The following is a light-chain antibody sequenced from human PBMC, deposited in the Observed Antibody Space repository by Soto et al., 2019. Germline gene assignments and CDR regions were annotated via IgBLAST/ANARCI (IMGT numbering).Light chain of an antibody. CDR3: MHSGT. V-gene: IGKV2-28*01. CDR1: QSLLHSNGYNY. J-gene: IGKJ1*01. Sequence: DIVMTQSPLSLPVTPGEPASISCRSSQSLLHSNGYNYLDWYLQKPGQSPQLLIYLGSNRASGVPDRFSGSGSGTDFTLKISRVEAEDVGVYYCMHSGTFGQGTKVEIK. CDR2: LGS.